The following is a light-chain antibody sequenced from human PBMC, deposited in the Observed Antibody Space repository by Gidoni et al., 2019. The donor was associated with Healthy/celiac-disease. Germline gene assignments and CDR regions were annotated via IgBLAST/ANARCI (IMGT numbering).Light chain of an antibody. CDR2: RDS. V-gene: IGLV3-9*01. Sequence: SYELTQPLSVSVALGQTARITRGGNNIGSKNVHWYQQKPGQAPVLVIYRDSNRPSGIPERFSGSNSGNTATLTISRAQAGDEADYYCQVWDSSYVVFGGGTKLTVL. J-gene: IGLJ2*01. CDR1: NIGSKN. CDR3: QVWDSSYVV.